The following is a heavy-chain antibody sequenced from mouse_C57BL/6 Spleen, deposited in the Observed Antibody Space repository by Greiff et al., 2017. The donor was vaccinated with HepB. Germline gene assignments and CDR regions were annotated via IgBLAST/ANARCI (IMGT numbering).Heavy chain of an antibody. CDR3: ARGGGSSYGDY. D-gene: IGHD1-1*01. CDR1: GYSITSDY. V-gene: IGHV3-8*01. CDR2: ISYSGST. Sequence: DVMLVESGPGLAKPSQPLSLTCSVTGYSITSDYWNWIRKFPGNKLEYMGYISYSGSTYYNQSLKSRISITRDASKNQNYLQLNSVTTEDTATYYCARGGGSSYGDYWGQGTSVTVSS. J-gene: IGHJ4*01.